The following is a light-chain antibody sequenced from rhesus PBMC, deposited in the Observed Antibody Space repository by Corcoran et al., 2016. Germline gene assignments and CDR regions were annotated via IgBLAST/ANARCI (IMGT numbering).Light chain of an antibody. J-gene: IGKJ4*01. V-gene: IGKV3-53*01. Sequence: QVILTQSPATLPLSPGERATLSCRASQSVGSSLAWYQQKPGQAPRLLIYGESSRATGIPDRYSGRGSGTEFTLPISSLKPEDFAVYYCQKYSSSPPLTFGGGTKVEIK. CDR2: GES. CDR3: QKYSSSPPLT. CDR1: QSVGSS.